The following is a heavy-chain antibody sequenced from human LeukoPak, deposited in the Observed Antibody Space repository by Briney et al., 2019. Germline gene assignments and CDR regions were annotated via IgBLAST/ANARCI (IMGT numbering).Heavy chain of an antibody. CDR3: ARAPGEGVRYFDWLSDAFDI. D-gene: IGHD3-9*01. CDR2: IYTSGST. Sequence: SETLSLTCTVSGGSISSYYWSWIRQPAGKGLEWIGRIYTSGSTNYNPSLKSRVTISVDTSKNQFSLKLSSVTAADTAVYYCARAPGEGVRYFDWLSDAFDIWGQGTMVTVSS. V-gene: IGHV4-4*07. CDR1: GGSISSYY. J-gene: IGHJ3*02.